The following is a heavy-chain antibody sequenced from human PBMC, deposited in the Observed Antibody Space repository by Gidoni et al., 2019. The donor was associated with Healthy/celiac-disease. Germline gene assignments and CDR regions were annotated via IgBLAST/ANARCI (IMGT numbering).Heavy chain of an antibody. V-gene: IGHV1-69*01. J-gene: IGHJ4*02. CDR1: GGTFSSYA. Sequence: QVQLVQSGAEVKKPGSSVKVSCKASGGTFSSYAISWVRQAPGQGLEWMGVIIPIFGTAHYAQKFQGRVTITADESTSTAYMELSSLRSEDTAVYYCASPYAGAEWLLLRYWGQGTLVTVSS. D-gene: IGHD3-22*01. CDR2: IIPIFGTA. CDR3: ASPYAGAEWLLLRY.